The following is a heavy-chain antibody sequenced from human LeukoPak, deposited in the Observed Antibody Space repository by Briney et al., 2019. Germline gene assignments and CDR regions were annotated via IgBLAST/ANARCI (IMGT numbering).Heavy chain of an antibody. Sequence: ASVKVSCKASGYTFTGHYMHWVRQAPGQGLEWMGWINPNSGGTNYAQKFQGRVTMTRDTSISTAYMELSRLRSDDTAVYYCARDGKLLWFRELLEKCGMDVWGQGTTVTVSS. CDR3: ARDGKLLWFRELLEKCGMDV. CDR2: INPNSGGT. CDR1: GYTFTGHY. V-gene: IGHV1-2*02. J-gene: IGHJ6*02. D-gene: IGHD3-10*01.